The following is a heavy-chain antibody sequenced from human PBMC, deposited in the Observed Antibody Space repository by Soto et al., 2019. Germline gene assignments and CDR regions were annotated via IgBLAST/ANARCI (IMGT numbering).Heavy chain of an antibody. V-gene: IGHV3-23*01. CDR2: ISDSGGST. CDR1: GFTFSSYA. Sequence: GGSLRLSCVASGFTFSSYAMSWVRQAPGKGLEWVSGISDSGGSTYYADSVKGRFTISRENSKNTPYLQMNSLRAEDTAIYYCAKDYICSSSSCYANYWGQGTLVTVPS. CDR3: AKDYICSSSSCYANY. D-gene: IGHD2-2*01. J-gene: IGHJ4*02.